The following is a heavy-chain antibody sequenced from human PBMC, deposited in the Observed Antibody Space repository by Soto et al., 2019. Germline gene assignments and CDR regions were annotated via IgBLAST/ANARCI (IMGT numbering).Heavy chain of an antibody. CDR1: GYTFTGYY. J-gene: IGHJ3*02. CDR3: ARDRPYCSSTSCYALGAFDI. CDR2: INPNSGGT. D-gene: IGHD2-2*01. Sequence: ASVKVSCKASGYTFTGYYMHWVRQAPGQGLEWMGWINPNSGGTNYAQKFQGWVTMTRDTSISTAYMELSRLRSDDTAVYYCARDRPYCSSTSCYALGAFDIWGQGTMVT. V-gene: IGHV1-2*04.